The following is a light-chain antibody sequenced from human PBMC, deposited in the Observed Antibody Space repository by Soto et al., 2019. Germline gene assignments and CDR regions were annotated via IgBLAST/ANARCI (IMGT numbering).Light chain of an antibody. CDR3: LLDYNYPRT. V-gene: IGKV1-6*01. CDR1: QDIRNE. CDR2: AAS. J-gene: IGKJ1*01. Sequence: AIQMTQSPSSLSASIGDRVTITCRASQDIRNELGWYQQKPGKAPKLLISAASSLQDGVPSWFSGSGSGTDFTLTISSLRPEDFATYFCLLDYNYPRTFGQGTKVEIK.